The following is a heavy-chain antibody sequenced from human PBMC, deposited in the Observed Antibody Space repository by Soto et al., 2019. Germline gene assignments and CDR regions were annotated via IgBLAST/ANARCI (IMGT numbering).Heavy chain of an antibody. CDR2: ISAYNGNT. CDR3: ARDWIWNIVVVPAAMNVGWFDP. J-gene: IGHJ5*02. D-gene: IGHD2-2*01. Sequence: ASVKVSCKASGYTFTSYGISWVRQAPGQGLEWMGWISAYNGNTNYAQKLQGRVTMTTDTSTSTAYMELRSLRSDETAVYYCARDWIWNIVVVPAAMNVGWFDPWGQGTLVTVSS. V-gene: IGHV1-18*01. CDR1: GYTFTSYG.